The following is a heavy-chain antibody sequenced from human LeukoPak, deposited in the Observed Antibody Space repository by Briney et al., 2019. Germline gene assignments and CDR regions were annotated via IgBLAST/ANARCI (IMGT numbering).Heavy chain of an antibody. D-gene: IGHD6-19*01. Sequence: ASVKVSCKASGYTFTSYDINWVRQATGQGLEWMGWMNPNSGNTGYAQKFQGRVTMTMNTSISTAYMELSSLRSEATAVYYCASIKAVAGTSYYYGMDVWGQGTTVTVSS. CDR2: MNPNSGNT. V-gene: IGHV1-8*01. CDR1: GYTFTSYD. CDR3: ASIKAVAGTSYYYGMDV. J-gene: IGHJ6*02.